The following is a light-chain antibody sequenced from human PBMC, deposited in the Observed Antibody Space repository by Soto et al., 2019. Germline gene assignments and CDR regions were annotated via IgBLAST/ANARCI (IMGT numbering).Light chain of an antibody. CDR1: QSVSSN. CDR2: GAS. Sequence: EIVMTQSPATLSVSLGERATLSCRASQSVSSNLAWYKQKPGQPPSLLIYGASARATGIPARFSGSGSGTEFTLTISSLQSEDFAVYYCQHYNNWLFTFGQGTKLEIK. V-gene: IGKV3-15*01. CDR3: QHYNNWLFT. J-gene: IGKJ2*01.